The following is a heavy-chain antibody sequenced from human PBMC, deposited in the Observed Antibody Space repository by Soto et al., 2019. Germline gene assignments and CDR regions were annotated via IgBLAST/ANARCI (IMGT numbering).Heavy chain of an antibody. Sequence: PSETLSLTCTVSGGSISSYYWSWIRQPPGKGLEWIGYIYYSGSTNYNPSLKSRVTISVDTSKNQFSLKLSSVTAADTAVYYCARASGSRNLARSRHFDYWGQGTLVTVSS. J-gene: IGHJ4*02. CDR1: GGSISSYY. CDR3: ARASGSRNLARSRHFDY. V-gene: IGHV4-59*01. D-gene: IGHD1-26*01. CDR2: IYYSGST.